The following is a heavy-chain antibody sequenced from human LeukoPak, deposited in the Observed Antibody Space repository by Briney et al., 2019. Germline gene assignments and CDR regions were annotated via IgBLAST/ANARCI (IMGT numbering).Heavy chain of an antibody. D-gene: IGHD3-10*01. V-gene: IGHV4-31*03. CDR3: ARTSRHFYGSGTNLTPWPAGMDV. CDR2: IYYSGNS. Sequence: PSETLSLTCTVSGDSISSGGYYWSWIRQHPGQGLEWIGYIYYSGNSYYNPSLKSRLTISVDTSKNQFSLNLNSATAADTAVYYCARTSRHFYGSGTNLTPWPAGMDVWGQGTTVTVSS. CDR1: GDSISSGGYY. J-gene: IGHJ6*02.